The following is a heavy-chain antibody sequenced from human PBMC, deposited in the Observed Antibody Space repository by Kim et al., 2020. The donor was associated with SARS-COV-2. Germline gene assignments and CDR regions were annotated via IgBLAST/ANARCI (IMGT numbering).Heavy chain of an antibody. D-gene: IGHD5-18*01. J-gene: IGHJ6*02. Sequence: LKSRVTISVDTSKNQFSLKLSSVTAADTAVYYCARSLGYSYGNYYYGMDVWGQGTTVTVSS. CDR3: ARSLGYSYGNYYYGMDV. V-gene: IGHV4-30-2*04.